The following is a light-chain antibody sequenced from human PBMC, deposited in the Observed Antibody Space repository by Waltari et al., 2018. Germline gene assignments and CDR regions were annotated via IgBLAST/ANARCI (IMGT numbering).Light chain of an antibody. V-gene: IGLV2-14*01. J-gene: IGLJ1*01. CDR3: SSYTTSSAPGV. Sequence: QSALTQPASVSGSPGQSISISCSGTALDVGAYDFVSWYQHHPGKAPHLLSYEVRNRTSVISNRFSAATSGNTASLTISGLQAEDEADYYCSSYTTSSAPGVFGTGTRVTVL. CDR1: ALDVGAYDF. CDR2: EVR.